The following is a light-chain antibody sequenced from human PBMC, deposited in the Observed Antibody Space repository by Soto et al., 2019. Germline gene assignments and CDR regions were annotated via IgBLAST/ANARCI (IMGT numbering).Light chain of an antibody. CDR3: SAWDDSLSGVV. V-gene: IGLV1-47*01. CDR2: KDH. CDR1: SSNIGRNY. J-gene: IGLJ2*01. Sequence: QSVLTQPPSASGTPGQRITISCSGGSSNIGRNYVYWYQHVPGTAPKLLIYKDHQRPSGVPARFSGSRSVTSASLAIGGLRSEDEADYYCSAWDDSLSGVVFGGGTKLTVL.